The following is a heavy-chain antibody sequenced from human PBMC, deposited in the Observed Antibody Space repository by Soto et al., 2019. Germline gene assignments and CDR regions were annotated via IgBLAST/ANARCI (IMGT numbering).Heavy chain of an antibody. V-gene: IGHV3-23*01. CDR2: ISGSGGST. D-gene: IGHD2-21*01. CDR1: GFTFSSYA. J-gene: IGHJ4*02. Sequence: GGSLRLSCAASGFTFSSYAMSWVRQAPGKGLEWVSAISGSGGSTYYADSVKGRCTISRDNSKNTPYQQMISLRAEDTAVYYCAKDPGNYCGGDCFDYWGQGTLVTVSS. CDR3: AKDPGNYCGGDCFDY.